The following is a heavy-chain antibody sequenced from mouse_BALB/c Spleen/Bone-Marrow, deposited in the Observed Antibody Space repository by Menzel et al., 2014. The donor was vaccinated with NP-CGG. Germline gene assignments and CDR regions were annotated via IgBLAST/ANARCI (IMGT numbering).Heavy chain of an antibody. D-gene: IGHD1-1*01. Sequence: VQLQQSGAELVKPGASVKLSCTASGLNIKDTYMHWVKQRPEQGLEWIGRIDPANGNTKYDPKFQGKATITADTSSNTAYLQLSSLTSEDTAVYYCAFYCYGSSLFAYWGQGTLVTVSA. V-gene: IGHV14-3*02. J-gene: IGHJ3*01. CDR1: GLNIKDTY. CDR3: AFYCYGSSLFAY. CDR2: IDPANGNT.